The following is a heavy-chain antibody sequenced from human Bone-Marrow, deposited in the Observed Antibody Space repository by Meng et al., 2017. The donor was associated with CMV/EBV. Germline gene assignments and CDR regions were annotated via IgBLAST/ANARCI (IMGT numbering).Heavy chain of an antibody. J-gene: IGHJ3*02. D-gene: IGHD3-16*01. CDR2: ISSSGTTI. CDR1: GFIFSDYY. CDR3: ARDGHLGGFDAFDI. Sequence: GESLKISCPASGFIFSDYYMSWVRQAPGKGLEWVSHISSSGTTIFHGDSVKGRFTISRDNAKKSLYLQMNSLRPDDTAVYYCARDGHLGGFDAFDIWGQGTLVTVSS. V-gene: IGHV3-11*01.